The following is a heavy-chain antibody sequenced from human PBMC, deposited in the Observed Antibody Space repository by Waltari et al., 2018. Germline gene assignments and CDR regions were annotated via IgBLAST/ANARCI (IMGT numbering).Heavy chain of an antibody. CDR2: INPNSGGT. J-gene: IGHJ4*02. D-gene: IGHD3-10*01. CDR3: ARAFVRGPPKAGLGY. CDR1: GYTFTGYY. V-gene: IGHV1-2*02. Sequence: QVQLVQSGAEVKKPGASVKVSCKASGYTFTGYYMHWVRQAPGQGLEWMGWINPNSGGTNYAQKFQGRVTMTRNTSISTAYMELSSLRSEDTAVYYCARAFVRGPPKAGLGYWGQGTLVTVSS.